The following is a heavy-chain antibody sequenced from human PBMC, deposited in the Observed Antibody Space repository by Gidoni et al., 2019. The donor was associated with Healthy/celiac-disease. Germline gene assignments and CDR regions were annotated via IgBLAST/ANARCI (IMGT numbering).Heavy chain of an antibody. CDR2: IYYSGST. CDR1: GGSISSSSYY. D-gene: IGHD3-10*01. Sequence: QLQLQESGPGLVKPSETLSLTCTVSGGSISSSSYYWGWIRQPPGKGLEWIGSIYYSGSTYYNPSLKRRVTISVDTSKNQFSLKLSSVTAADTAVYYCARITMVRGVIITGLYYFDYWGQGTLVTVSS. CDR3: ARITMVRGVIITGLYYFDY. J-gene: IGHJ4*02. V-gene: IGHV4-39*01.